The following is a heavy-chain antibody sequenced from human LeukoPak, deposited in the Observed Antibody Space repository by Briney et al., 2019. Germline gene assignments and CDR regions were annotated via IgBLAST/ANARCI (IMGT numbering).Heavy chain of an antibody. J-gene: IGHJ4*02. CDR2: INHSGST. CDR1: GGSFSGYY. Sequence: PSETLSLTCAVYGGSFSGYYWSWIRQPPGKGLEWIGEINHSGSTNYNPSLKSRVTISVDTSKNQFSLKLSSVTAADTAVYYCASRRNSSGYYYGRYFDYWGQGTLVTVSS. CDR3: ASRRNSSGYYYGRYFDY. V-gene: IGHV4-34*01. D-gene: IGHD3-22*01.